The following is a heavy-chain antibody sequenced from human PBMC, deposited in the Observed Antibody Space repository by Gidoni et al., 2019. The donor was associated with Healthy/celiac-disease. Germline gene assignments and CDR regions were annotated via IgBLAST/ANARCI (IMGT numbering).Heavy chain of an antibody. D-gene: IGHD6-19*01. CDR3: ARGLGSGWFYDY. CDR2: INHSGST. J-gene: IGHJ4*02. CDR1: GGSFSGYY. V-gene: IGHV4-34*01. Sequence: QVQLQQWGAGLLKPSETLSLTCAVYGGSFSGYYWSWIRQPPGKGLEWIGEINHSGSTNYNPSLKSRVTISVDTSKNQFSLKLSSVTAADTAVYYCARGLGSGWFYDYWGQGTLVTVSS.